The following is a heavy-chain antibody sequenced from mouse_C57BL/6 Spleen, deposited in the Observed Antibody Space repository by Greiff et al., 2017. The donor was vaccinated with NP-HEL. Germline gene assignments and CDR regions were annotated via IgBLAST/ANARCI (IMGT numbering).Heavy chain of an antibody. CDR3: ACCDYVASIYWYFEV. Sequence: QVQLQQPGAELVKPGASVKMSCKASGYTFTSYWITWVKQRPGQGLEWIGDIYPGSGSTNYNEKCKSKATLTVDTASSTAYMQLRSLTSEDSAVSYGACCDYVASIYWYFEVWGTGTTVTVSS. CDR1: GYTFTSYW. V-gene: IGHV1-55*01. J-gene: IGHJ1*03. D-gene: IGHD2-4*01. CDR2: IYPGSGST.